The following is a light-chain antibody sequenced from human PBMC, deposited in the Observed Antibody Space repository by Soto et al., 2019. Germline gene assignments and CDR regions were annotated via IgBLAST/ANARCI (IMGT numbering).Light chain of an antibody. V-gene: IGKV1-17*03. J-gene: IGKJ1*01. CDR2: AAS. CDR3: QQYQSDTWT. Sequence: DIQMTQSPSAMSASVGDRVTITCRASQGISNYLAWFQQKPGTVPKRLIYAASILQSGVPSRFSGSGSATEFTLTISDLQPDDFATYYCQQYQSDTWTFGQGTKVDI. CDR1: QGISNY.